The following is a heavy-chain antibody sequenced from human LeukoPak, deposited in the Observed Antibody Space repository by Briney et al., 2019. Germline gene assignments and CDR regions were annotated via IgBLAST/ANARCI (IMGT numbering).Heavy chain of an antibody. CDR1: GYTFTSYY. CDR2: INPSGGST. CDR3: ARDRGGRWLPRRFGYYFDY. J-gene: IGHJ4*02. V-gene: IGHV1-46*01. D-gene: IGHD3-10*01. Sequence: ASVKVSCKASGYTFTSYYMHWVRQAPGQGLEWMGIINPSGGSTSYAQKFQGRVTMTRDTSTSTVYMELSSLRSEDTAVYYCARDRGGRWLPRRFGYYFDYWGQGTLVTVSS.